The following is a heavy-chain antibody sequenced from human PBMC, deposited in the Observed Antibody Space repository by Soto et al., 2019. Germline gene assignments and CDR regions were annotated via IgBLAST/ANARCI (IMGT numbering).Heavy chain of an antibody. CDR3: ARDCFYGGLYYFDA. CDR1: GFPLSNSP. D-gene: IGHD2-2*01. Sequence: VQLVESGGGVVQPGRSLRLSCAASGFPLSNSPMHWVRQAPGKGLGWVAVMSFDGRTTYYADSVRGRFTISRDTSKNALLLQMNTLRAEDTATYFCARDCFYGGLYYFDAWGQGVLVTVSS. J-gene: IGHJ4*02. V-gene: IGHV3-30*04. CDR2: MSFDGRTT.